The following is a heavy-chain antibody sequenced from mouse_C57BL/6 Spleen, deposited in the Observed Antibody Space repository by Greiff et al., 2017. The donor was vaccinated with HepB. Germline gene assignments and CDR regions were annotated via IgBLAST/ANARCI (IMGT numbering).Heavy chain of an antibody. D-gene: IGHD2-3*01. CDR3: ARNGYYSFAY. Sequence: DVMLVESGGGLVKPGGSLKLSCAASGFTFSDYGMHWVRQAPEKGLEWVAYISSGSSTIYYADTVKGRFTISRDNAKNTLFLQMTSLRSEDTAMYYCARNGYYSFAYWGQGTLDTVSA. V-gene: IGHV5-17*01. CDR1: GFTFSDYG. CDR2: ISSGSSTI. J-gene: IGHJ3*01.